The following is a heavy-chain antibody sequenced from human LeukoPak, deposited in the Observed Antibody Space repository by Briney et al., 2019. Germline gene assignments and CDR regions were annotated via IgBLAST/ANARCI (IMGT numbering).Heavy chain of an antibody. CDR3: ARYESSAYGIDV. D-gene: IGHD3-22*01. V-gene: IGHV4-39*01. CDR1: GGSLSSSSSY. Sequence: SETLSLTCTVSGGSLSSSSSYWGWIRQPPGMGLEWIGSIYYSGSTYYNPSLKSRVTISVDTSKNQFSLKVSSVAAADTAVYYCARYESSAYGIDVWGRGTLVTVSS. J-gene: IGHJ2*01. CDR2: IYYSGST.